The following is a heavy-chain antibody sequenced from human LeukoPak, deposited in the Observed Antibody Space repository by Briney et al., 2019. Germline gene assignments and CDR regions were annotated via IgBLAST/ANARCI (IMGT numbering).Heavy chain of an antibody. Sequence: PSETLSLTCTVSGGSISSSSYYWGWIRQPPGKGLEWIGSIYYSGSTYYNPSLKSRVTISVDTSKNQFSLKLSSVTAADTAVYYCAGVTYYYDSSGPYYFDYWGQGTLVTVSS. D-gene: IGHD3-22*01. CDR2: IYYSGST. V-gene: IGHV4-39*01. J-gene: IGHJ4*02. CDR1: GGSISSSSYY. CDR3: AGVTYYYDSSGPYYFDY.